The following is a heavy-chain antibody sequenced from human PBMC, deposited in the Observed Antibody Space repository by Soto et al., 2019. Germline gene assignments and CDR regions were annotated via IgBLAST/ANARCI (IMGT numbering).Heavy chain of an antibody. J-gene: IGHJ4*02. CDR3: AKVRRYTNVSHIY. CDR1: GFTFSSYA. D-gene: IGHD1-20*01. Sequence: EVQLLESGGGLVQPGGSLRLSCAASGFTFSSYAMSWVRQAPGKGLEWVSAISASVSITYYADSVKGRFTISRDNSKKTLFLQINTLRVEDPAVYYCAKVRRYTNVSHIYWGQGTLVTVSS. V-gene: IGHV3-23*01. CDR2: ISASVSIT.